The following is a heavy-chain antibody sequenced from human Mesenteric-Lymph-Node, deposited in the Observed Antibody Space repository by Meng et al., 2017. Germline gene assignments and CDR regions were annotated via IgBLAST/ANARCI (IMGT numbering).Heavy chain of an antibody. CDR1: GGTFSSYA. V-gene: IGHV1-69*05. J-gene: IGHJ6*02. CDR2: IIPIFGTA. Sequence: KISCKASGGTFSSYAISWVRQAPGQGLEWMGGIIPIFGTANYAQKLQGRVTMTTDTSTSTAYMELRSLRSDDTAVYYCASHYYGSGKMDVWGQGTTVTVSS. D-gene: IGHD3-10*01. CDR3: ASHYYGSGKMDV.